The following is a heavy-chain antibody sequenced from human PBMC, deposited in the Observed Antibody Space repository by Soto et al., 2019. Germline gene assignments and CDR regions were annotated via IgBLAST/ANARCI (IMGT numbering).Heavy chain of an antibody. CDR2: ISTYNGNT. CDR1: GYTFTSYG. J-gene: IGHJ6*02. Sequence: QVQLVQSGAEVKKPGASVKVSCKASGYTFTSYGISWVRQAPGQGLEWMGWISTYNGNTNYAQKLQGRVTMTTDTATSTAYMEPRGLRSDDTAGYYCARDGQTTMGRGSRGGSYNYYGMDVWGQGTTVTVSS. D-gene: IGHD3-10*01. V-gene: IGHV1-18*04. CDR3: ARDGQTTMGRGSRGGSYNYYGMDV.